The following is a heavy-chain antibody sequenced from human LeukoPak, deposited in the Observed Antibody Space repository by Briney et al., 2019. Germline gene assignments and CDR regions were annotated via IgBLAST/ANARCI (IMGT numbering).Heavy chain of an antibody. J-gene: IGHJ3*02. CDR1: GFTFSSYE. CDR2: ISSSGSTI. CDR3: AREGSSGWLTWYAFDI. D-gene: IGHD6-19*01. Sequence: GGSLRLSCAASGFTFSSYEMNWVRQAPGKGLEWVSYISSSGSTIYNADSVKGRFTISRDNAKNSLYLQMNSLRAEDTAVYYCAREGSSGWLTWYAFDIWGQGTMVTVSS. V-gene: IGHV3-48*03.